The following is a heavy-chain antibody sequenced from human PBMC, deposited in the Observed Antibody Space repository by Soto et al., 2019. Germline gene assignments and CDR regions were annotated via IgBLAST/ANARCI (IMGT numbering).Heavy chain of an antibody. CDR2: ISVYNGNT. J-gene: IGHJ6*02. CDR1: GYTFTSYG. CDR3: ARDIYCSGGSCYGDYYYYYGMDV. Sequence: ASVKVSCKASGYTFTSYGISWVRQAPGQGLEWMGWISVYNGNTNYAQKLQGRVTMTTDTSTSTAYMELRSLRSDDTAVYYCARDIYCSGGSCYGDYYYYYGMDVWGQGTTVTVSS. V-gene: IGHV1-18*01. D-gene: IGHD2-15*01.